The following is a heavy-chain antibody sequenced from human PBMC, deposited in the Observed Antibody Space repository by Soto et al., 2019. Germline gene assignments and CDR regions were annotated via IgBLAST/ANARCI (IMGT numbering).Heavy chain of an antibody. CDR1: GFTVSNNY. J-gene: IGHJ4*02. V-gene: IGHV3-53*01. D-gene: IGHD3-22*01. CDR3: AKDMPAITMKG. Sequence: PGGSLRLSCAASGFTVSNNYMSWVRQAPGKGLEWVSIIYSSGSIYYADSVKGRFTISRDNSKNTLYLQMNSLRAEDTAVYYCAKDMPAITMKGRGQGTLVKVSS. CDR2: IYSSGSI.